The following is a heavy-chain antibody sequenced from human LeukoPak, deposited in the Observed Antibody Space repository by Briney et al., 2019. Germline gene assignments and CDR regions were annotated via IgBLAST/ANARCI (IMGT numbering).Heavy chain of an antibody. V-gene: IGHV3-53*04. CDR1: GFTVSSNY. Sequence: GGSLRLSYAASGFTVSSNYMSWVRQAPGKGLEWVSVIYSGGSTYYADSVKGRFTISRHNSKNTLYLQMNSLRAEDTAVYYCARVRSKVGATSYFDYWGQGTLVTVSS. CDR2: IYSGGST. D-gene: IGHD1-26*01. J-gene: IGHJ4*02. CDR3: ARVRSKVGATSYFDY.